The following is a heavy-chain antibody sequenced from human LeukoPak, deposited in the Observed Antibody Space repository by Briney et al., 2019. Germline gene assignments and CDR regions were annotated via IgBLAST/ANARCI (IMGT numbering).Heavy chain of an antibody. CDR1: GYTFTGYY. CDR2: INPNSGGT. D-gene: IGHD3-10*01. J-gene: IGHJ6*03. Sequence: ASVKVSCKASGYTFTGYYIHWVRQAPGQGLESMGWINPNSGGTNYAQKFQGRVTMTRDTSISTAYMELSRLRSDDTAVYYCATGYGSGLYYYYMDVWGKGTTVTISS. V-gene: IGHV1-2*02. CDR3: ATGYGSGLYYYYMDV.